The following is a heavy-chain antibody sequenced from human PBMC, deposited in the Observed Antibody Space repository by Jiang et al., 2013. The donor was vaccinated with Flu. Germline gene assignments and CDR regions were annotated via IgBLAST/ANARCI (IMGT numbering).Heavy chain of an antibody. CDR2: IIPISGTS. J-gene: IGHJ4*02. D-gene: IGHD2-21*01. V-gene: IGHV1-69*01. CDR1: GGTFRSYV. CDR3: ARAASCGGDCYFFDS. Sequence: SGAEVKKTGSSVKVSCKASGGTFRSYVIGWVRQAPGQGLEWMGAIIPISGTSNHAQKFQGRVTITADGSTSTVYMELSSLRSEDTAVYYCARAASCGGDCYFFDSWGQGTLVTVSS.